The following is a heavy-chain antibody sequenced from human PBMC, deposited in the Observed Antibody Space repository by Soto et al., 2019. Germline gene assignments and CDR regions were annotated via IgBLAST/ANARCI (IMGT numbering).Heavy chain of an antibody. J-gene: IGHJ5*02. CDR3: ANSDAKDFGVVIIGCWFDP. CDR1: GGTFSSYA. Sequence: QVQLVQSGAEVKKPGSSVKVSCKASGGTFSSYAISWVRQAPGQGLEWMGGIIPIFGTANYAQKFQGRVTITADESTSTAYMELSSLSSEDTAVYYCANSDAKDFGVVIIGCWFDPWGQGTLVTVSS. D-gene: IGHD3-3*01. V-gene: IGHV1-69*01. CDR2: IIPIFGTA.